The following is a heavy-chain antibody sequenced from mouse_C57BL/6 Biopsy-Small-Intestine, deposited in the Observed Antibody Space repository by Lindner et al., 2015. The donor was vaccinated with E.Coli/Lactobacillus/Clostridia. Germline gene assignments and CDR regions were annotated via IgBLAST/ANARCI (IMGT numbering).Heavy chain of an antibody. CDR1: GYTLTELS. CDR3: ATIEGGSGSSPFDY. V-gene: IGHV14-2*02. CDR2: FDPEDGET. D-gene: IGHD1-1*02. Sequence: SVKVSCKVSGYTLTELSMHWVRQAPGKGLEWMGGFDPEDGETIYAQKFRGRVTMTEDTSTDTAYMELSNLRSEDTAVYYCATIEGGSGSSPFDYWGQGTLVTVSS. J-gene: IGHJ4*01.